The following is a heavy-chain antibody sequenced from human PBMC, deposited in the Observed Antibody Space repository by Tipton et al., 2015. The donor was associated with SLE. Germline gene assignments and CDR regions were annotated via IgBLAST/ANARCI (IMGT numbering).Heavy chain of an antibody. CDR3: ARQGFVVRNGFDL. CDR1: GYSFTRHW. D-gene: IGHD2-15*01. V-gene: IGHV5-51*01. J-gene: IGHJ3*01. CDR2: IFPSDSDT. Sequence: VQLVQSGADVKKPGESLKISCQASGYSFTRHWIAWVRQMPGKGLEWMGTIFPSDSDTRYSPSFQGQVTISADKSINTAYLQWSSLKASDTAMFYCARQGFVVRNGFDLWGQGTMVTVSS.